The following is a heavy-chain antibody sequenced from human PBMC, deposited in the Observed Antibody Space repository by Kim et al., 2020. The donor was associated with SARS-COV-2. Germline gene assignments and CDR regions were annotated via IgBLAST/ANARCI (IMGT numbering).Heavy chain of an antibody. CDR1: GYTFTSYY. D-gene: IGHD6-19*01. V-gene: IGHV1-46*01. J-gene: IGHJ4*02. CDR3: ARVGQWLVSLDY. Sequence: ASVKVSCKASGYTFTSYYMHWVRQAPGQGLEWMGIINPSGGSTSYAQKFQGRVTMTRDTATSTVYMELSSLRSEDTAVYYCARVGQWLVSLDYWGQGTLVTVSS. CDR2: INPSGGST.